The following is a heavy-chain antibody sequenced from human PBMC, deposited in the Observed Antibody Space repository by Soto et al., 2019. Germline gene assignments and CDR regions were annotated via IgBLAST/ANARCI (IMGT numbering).Heavy chain of an antibody. D-gene: IGHD3-22*01. J-gene: IGHJ4*02. CDR2: ISWNSGSI. Sequence: LRLSCAASGFTFDDYAMHWVRQAPGKGLEWVSGISWNSGSIVYADSVKGRFTISRDNAKNSLYLQMDSLRAEDTALYYCAKDRYYYDSSGYYDFGYWGQGTLVTVSS. CDR1: GFTFDDYA. V-gene: IGHV3-9*01. CDR3: AKDRYYYDSSGYYDFGY.